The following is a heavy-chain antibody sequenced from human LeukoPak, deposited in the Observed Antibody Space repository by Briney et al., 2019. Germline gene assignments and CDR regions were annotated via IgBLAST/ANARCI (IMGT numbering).Heavy chain of an antibody. CDR2: IYPGDSDT. V-gene: IGHV5-51*01. J-gene: IGHJ4*02. CDR3: ARRAYDFWSGYCDFDY. D-gene: IGHD3-3*01. CDR1: GYSFTSYW. Sequence: GESLKISCKGSGYSFTSYWIGWVRQMPGKGLEWMGIIYPGDSDTRYSPSFQGQVTISADKSISTAYLQWSSLKASDTAMYYCARRAYDFWSGYCDFDYWGQGTLVTVSS.